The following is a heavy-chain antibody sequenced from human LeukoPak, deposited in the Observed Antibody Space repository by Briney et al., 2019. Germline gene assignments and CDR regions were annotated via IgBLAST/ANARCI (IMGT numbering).Heavy chain of an antibody. CDR2: IYPSGST. V-gene: IGHV4-4*07. CDR1: GGSISDYF. J-gene: IGHJ5*02. CDR3: ARDLVAATGGNWFDP. D-gene: IGHD2-15*01. Sequence: SETLSLTCTVSGGSISDYFWSWIRQPAGKGLEWIGRIYPSGSTNYNPSLKSRGTMSVDTSKNQLSLKLSSVTAADTAVYYCARDLVAATGGNWFDPWGQGTLVTVSS.